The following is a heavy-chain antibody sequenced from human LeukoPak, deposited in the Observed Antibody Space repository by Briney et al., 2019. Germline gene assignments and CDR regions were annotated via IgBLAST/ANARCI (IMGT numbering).Heavy chain of an antibody. V-gene: IGHV1-24*01. J-gene: IGHJ4*02. D-gene: IGHD3-22*01. CDR3: ATGLDYYDSSGIDY. CDR1: GYTLTELS. Sequence: GASVKVSCKVSGYTLTELSMHWVRQAPGKGLEWMGGFDPEDGETIYAQKFQGRVTMTEDTSTDTAYMELGSLRSEDTAVYYCATGLDYYDSSGIDYWGQGTLVTVSS. CDR2: FDPEDGET.